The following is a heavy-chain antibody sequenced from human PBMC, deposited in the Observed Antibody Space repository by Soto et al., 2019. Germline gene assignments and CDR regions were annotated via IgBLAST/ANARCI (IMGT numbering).Heavy chain of an antibody. CDR2: IYRTGST. Sequence: SETLSLTCAVSGGSFTSNNWWTWVRQPPGQGLEWIGEIYRTGSTNYNPSLKSRVTISLDKSENQFSLKVTSLTAADTAVYYCASRDPGTSVDYWGQGTLVAVSS. J-gene: IGHJ4*02. V-gene: IGHV4-4*02. CDR1: GGSFTSNNW. D-gene: IGHD1-7*01. CDR3: ASRDPGTSVDY.